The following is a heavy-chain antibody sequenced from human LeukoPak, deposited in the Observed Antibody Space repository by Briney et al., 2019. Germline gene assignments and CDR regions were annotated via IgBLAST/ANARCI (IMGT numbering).Heavy chain of an antibody. V-gene: IGHV4-59*12. CDR2: IYYSGST. CDR1: GGSISSYY. J-gene: IGHJ5*02. Sequence: SETLSLTCTVSGGSISSYYWSWIRQPPGKGLEWIGYIYYSGSTNYNPSLKSRVTISVDTSKNQFSLKLSSVTAADTAVYYCARESWGQLVYGKYNWFDPWGQGTLVTVSS. CDR3: ARESWGQLVYGKYNWFDP. D-gene: IGHD6-13*01.